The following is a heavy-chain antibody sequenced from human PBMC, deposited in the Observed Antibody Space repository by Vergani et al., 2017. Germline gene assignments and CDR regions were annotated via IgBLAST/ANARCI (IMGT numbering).Heavy chain of an antibody. CDR1: GYTFSNYY. CDR3: ARGDYGILTGYRY. CDR2: INPSGGHT. D-gene: IGHD3-9*01. V-gene: IGHV1-46*03. J-gene: IGHJ4*02. Sequence: QVQVVQSGAEVKKSGASVKVSCKTSGYTFSNYYMHWVRQAPGQGLEWMGIINPSGGHTNYAQKFQGRVTMTRDTSTSTVYMELISLRSEDTALYYCARGDYGILTGYRYWGQGTLVTVSA.